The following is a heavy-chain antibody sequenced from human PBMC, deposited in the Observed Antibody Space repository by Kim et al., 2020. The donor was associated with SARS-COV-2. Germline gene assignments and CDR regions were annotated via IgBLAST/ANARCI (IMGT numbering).Heavy chain of an antibody. Sequence: ASVKVSCKASGYTFTSYGISWVRQAPGQGLEWMGWISAYNGNTNYAQKLQGRVTMTTDTSTSTAYMELRSLRSDDTAVYYCARDPQVVAPGGPDNWFDPWGQGTLVTVSS. CDR1: GYTFTSYG. CDR3: ARDPQVVAPGGPDNWFDP. V-gene: IGHV1-18*04. D-gene: IGHD5-12*01. CDR2: ISAYNGNT. J-gene: IGHJ5*02.